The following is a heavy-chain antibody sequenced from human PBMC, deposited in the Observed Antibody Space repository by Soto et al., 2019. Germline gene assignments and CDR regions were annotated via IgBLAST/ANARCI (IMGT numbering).Heavy chain of an antibody. CDR2: ISWNSGNI. CDR1: GFTFDDYA. Sequence: EVQLVESGGGLVQPGRSLRLSCAASGFTFDDYAMHWVRQAPGKGLEWVSGISWNSGNIGYADSVKGRFTISRDNAKNSLYLQMNSLGPEDTALYYCAKVAPRGSYYYYAMDVWGQGTTVTVSS. D-gene: IGHD3-16*01. V-gene: IGHV3-9*01. CDR3: AKVAPRGSYYYYAMDV. J-gene: IGHJ6*02.